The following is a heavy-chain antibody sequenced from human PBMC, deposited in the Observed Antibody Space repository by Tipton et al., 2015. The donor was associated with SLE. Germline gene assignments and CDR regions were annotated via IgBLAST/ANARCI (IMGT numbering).Heavy chain of an antibody. D-gene: IGHD5-12*01. CDR1: GGSISTSGSF. CDR2: MYYSGGT. Sequence: GLVKPSETLSLTCTVSGGSISTSGSFWGWIRQPPGKGLEWIGNMYYSGGTYYNPSLRSRVTISVDTSKNQFSLKLSSVSAADTAVYYCARWVSGYADYWGQGTLVTVSS. V-gene: IGHV4-39*07. CDR3: ARWVSGYADY. J-gene: IGHJ4*02.